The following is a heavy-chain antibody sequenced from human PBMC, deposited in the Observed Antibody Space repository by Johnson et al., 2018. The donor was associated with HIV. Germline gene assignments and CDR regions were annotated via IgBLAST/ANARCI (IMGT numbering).Heavy chain of an antibody. D-gene: IGHD3-16*01. CDR3: ASSSLSWGVDAFDI. CDR2: IRNDGNT. V-gene: IGHV3-53*01. Sequence: VQLVESGGGVVQPGGSLRLSCAASGFSVSSNYMGWVRLAPGKGLEWVSFIRNDGNTYYADSVKGRFTISRDSSKNTLYLQMDSLRAEDTAMYYCASSSLSWGVDAFDIWGQGTMVTVSS. J-gene: IGHJ3*02. CDR1: GFSVSSNY.